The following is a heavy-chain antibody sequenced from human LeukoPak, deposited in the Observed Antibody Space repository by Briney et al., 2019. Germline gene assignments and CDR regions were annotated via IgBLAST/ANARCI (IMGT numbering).Heavy chain of an antibody. Sequence: GGSLRLSCSVSGFTFSNYAMHWVRQAPGKGLQFLSSINSNGGSTYYADSVKGRFTISRDNTRNTLYLQMNSLRSEDTAVYYCARSRDAAFDIWGRGTMVTVSS. CDR1: GFTFSNYA. D-gene: IGHD2-2*01. V-gene: IGHV3-64*04. CDR2: INSNGGST. CDR3: ARSRDAAFDI. J-gene: IGHJ3*02.